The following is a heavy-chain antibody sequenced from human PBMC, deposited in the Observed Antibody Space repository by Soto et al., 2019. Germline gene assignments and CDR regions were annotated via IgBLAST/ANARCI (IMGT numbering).Heavy chain of an antibody. V-gene: IGHV4-4*02. CDR3: ARTSYYDSTGYYNLDV. D-gene: IGHD3-22*01. Sequence: PSETLSLTSAVSGAPITSINWWAWLRRSPGKGLEWIGEIHHSETTNYNPSLNSRVSISVDKSKNQFSLKLNSVNAADTADYYCARTSYYDSTGYYNLDVWGPGTTVTVSS. CDR1: GAPITSINW. CDR2: IHHSETT. J-gene: IGHJ6*02.